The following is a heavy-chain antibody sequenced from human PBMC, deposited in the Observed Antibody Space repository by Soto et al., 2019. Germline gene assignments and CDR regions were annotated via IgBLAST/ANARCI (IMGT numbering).Heavy chain of an antibody. J-gene: IGHJ5*02. V-gene: IGHV4-39*01. D-gene: IGHD1-26*01. CDR3: ARKFPDYLGSVGWFDP. CDR1: GGSISSSSYY. Sequence: SETLSLTCTVSGGSISSSSYYWVWIRQPPGKGLEWIGSIYYSGTTYYNPSLKRRVTISLDTSKNQFSLKLRSVTAADTAVYYCARKFPDYLGSVGWFDPWGQGTLVTV. CDR2: IYYSGTT.